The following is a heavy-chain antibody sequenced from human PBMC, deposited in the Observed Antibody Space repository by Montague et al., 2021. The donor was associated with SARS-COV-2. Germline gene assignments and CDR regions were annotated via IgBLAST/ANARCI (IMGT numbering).Heavy chain of an antibody. D-gene: IGHD2-21*02. J-gene: IGHJ3*02. CDR3: ARRTWGDSGVFDI. V-gene: IGHV4-4*02. CDR2: SIIVGAP. CDR1: GGSIGSGNW. Sequence: SETLSLTCVVSGGSIGSGNWWSWVRQPPGKGLEWIGESIIVGAPATKYNPSLKSRVTISADKSKNQFSLRVTSVTAADTAVYYCARRTWGDSGVFDIWGRGTKVIVSS.